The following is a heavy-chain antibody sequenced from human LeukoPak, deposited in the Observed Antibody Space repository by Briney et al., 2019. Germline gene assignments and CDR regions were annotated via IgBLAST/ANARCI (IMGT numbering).Heavy chain of an antibody. CDR2: INHSGST. Sequence: SETLSLTCAVYGGSFSGYYWSWIRQPPGKGLEWIGEINHSGSTNYNPSLKSRVTISVDTSKNQFSLKLSSVTAADTAVYYCARGLRYSSSWYVINWFDPWGQGTLVTVSS. CDR3: ARGLRYSSSWYVINWFDP. V-gene: IGHV4-34*01. D-gene: IGHD6-13*01. CDR1: GGSFSGYY. J-gene: IGHJ5*02.